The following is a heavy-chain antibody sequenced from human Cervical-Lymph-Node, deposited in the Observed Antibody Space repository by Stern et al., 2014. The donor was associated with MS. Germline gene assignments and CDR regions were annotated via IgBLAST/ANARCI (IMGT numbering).Heavy chain of an antibody. CDR3: ARGARRLQWLGFFDY. J-gene: IGHJ4*02. D-gene: IGHD6-19*01. CDR1: NGSISSDSYY. Sequence: QLQLQESGPGLVKPSQTLSLTCTVSNGSISSDSYYWTWIRQPAGKGLEWIGRVFTSGSTNYNPSLRGRVTISIDTSTNQFSLKRRLVTAADTAVYYCARGARRLQWLGFFDYWGQGTLVTVSS. V-gene: IGHV4-61*02. CDR2: VFTSGST.